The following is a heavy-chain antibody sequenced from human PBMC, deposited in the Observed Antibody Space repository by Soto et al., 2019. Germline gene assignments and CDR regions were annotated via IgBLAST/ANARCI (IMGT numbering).Heavy chain of an antibody. Sequence: QMQLAESGGNVVQPGRSLRLSCLASGFTFRSFGMHWVRQAPGKGLEWVATISHDGKKDYYADSVKGRFTVSRDNFRDTIYLEMNSVKVDDSAVYYCAKDMGPSPRPPDSLDIWGQGTVVTVSS. CDR1: GFTFRSFG. J-gene: IGHJ3*02. CDR2: ISHDGKKD. D-gene: IGHD3-10*01. V-gene: IGHV3-30*18. CDR3: AKDMGPSPRPPDSLDI.